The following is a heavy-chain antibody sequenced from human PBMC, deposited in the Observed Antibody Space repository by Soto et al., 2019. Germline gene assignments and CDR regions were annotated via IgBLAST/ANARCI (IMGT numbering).Heavy chain of an antibody. CDR3: ASNQDFYDSSGYYY. Sequence: PSDTLSLTCAVSGGSISSSNWWSWVRQPPGKGLEWIGEIYHSGSTNYNPSLKSRVTISMDKSKNQFSLKLNSVTAADTAVYYCASNQDFYDSSGYYYWGQGSRVTVSS. V-gene: IGHV4-4*02. CDR1: GGSISSSNW. CDR2: IYHSGST. D-gene: IGHD3-22*01. J-gene: IGHJ4*02.